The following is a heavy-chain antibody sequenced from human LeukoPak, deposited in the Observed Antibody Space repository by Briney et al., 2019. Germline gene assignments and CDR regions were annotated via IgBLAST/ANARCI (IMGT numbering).Heavy chain of an antibody. J-gene: IGHJ4*02. Sequence: SSETLSLTCAVYGGSFSGYYWSWIRQPPGKGLEWIGEINHSGSTNYNPSLKSGVSISVETSKNQFSLRLSSVTAAGTAVYFCARGLRYGSGAFDYGGQGALVTVSS. V-gene: IGHV4-34*01. CDR1: GGSFSGYY. CDR2: INHSGST. CDR3: ARGLRYGSGAFDY. D-gene: IGHD3-10*01.